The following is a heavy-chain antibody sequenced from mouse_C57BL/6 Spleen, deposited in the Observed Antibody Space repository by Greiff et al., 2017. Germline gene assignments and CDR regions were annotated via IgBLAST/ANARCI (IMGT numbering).Heavy chain of an antibody. CDR1: GFTFSSYA. D-gene: IGHD2-4*01. Sequence: EVKLMESGGGLVKPGGSLKLSCAASGFTFSSYAMSWVRQTPEKRLEWVATISDGGSYTYYPDNVKGRFTISRDNAKNNLYLQMSHLKSEDTAVYYCARVYYDSHFDYWGQGTTLTVSS. CDR2: ISDGGSYT. V-gene: IGHV5-4*03. J-gene: IGHJ2*01. CDR3: ARVYYDSHFDY.